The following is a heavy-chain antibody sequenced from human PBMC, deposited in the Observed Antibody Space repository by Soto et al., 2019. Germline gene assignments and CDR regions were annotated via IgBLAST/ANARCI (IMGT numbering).Heavy chain of an antibody. J-gene: IGHJ6*03. CDR1: GFILSDCA. V-gene: IGHV3-48*01. Sequence: GGSLRLSCATSGFILSDCAMNWVRQDPGKGLEWVSYISSSSSVIDYADSVKGRFTVSRDNARNSLYLQMNSLRAEDTAVYCCARDLSWGSNWYYYMDVWGKGTTVTVSS. D-gene: IGHD7-27*01. CDR2: ISSSSSVI. CDR3: ARDLSWGSNWYYYMDV.